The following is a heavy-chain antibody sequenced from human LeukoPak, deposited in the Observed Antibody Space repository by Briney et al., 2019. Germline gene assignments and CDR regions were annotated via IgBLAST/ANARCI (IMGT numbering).Heavy chain of an antibody. D-gene: IGHD6-13*01. V-gene: IGHV3-11*04. CDR2: ISSSGSTI. CDR3: ARDSSSWYEWDIDY. J-gene: IGHJ4*02. Sequence: PGGSLRLSCAASGFTFSDYYMSWIRQAPGKGLEWVSYISSSGSTIYYADSVKGRFTISRDNAKNSLYLQMNSLRAEDTAVYYCARDSSSWYEWDIDYWGQGTLVTVSS. CDR1: GFTFSDYY.